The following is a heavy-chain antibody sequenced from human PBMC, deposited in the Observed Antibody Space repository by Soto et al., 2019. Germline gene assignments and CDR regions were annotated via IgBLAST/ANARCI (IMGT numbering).Heavy chain of an antibody. CDR2: IYYSGST. D-gene: IGHD3-3*01. CDR1: GGSISSSSYY. Sequence: QLQLQESGPGLVKPSETLSLTCTVSGGSISSSSYYWGWIRQPPGKGLEWIGSIYYSGSTYYNPSIKSRVTISVDTSKNQFSLKLSSVTAADTAVYYCARHLLPYYFDYWGQGTLVTVSS. V-gene: IGHV4-39*01. J-gene: IGHJ4*02. CDR3: ARHLLPYYFDY.